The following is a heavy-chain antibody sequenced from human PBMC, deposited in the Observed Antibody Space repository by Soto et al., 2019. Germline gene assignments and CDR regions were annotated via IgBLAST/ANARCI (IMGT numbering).Heavy chain of an antibody. Sequence: SETLSLTCTVSGGSISSGGYYWSWIRQHPGKGLEWIGYIYYSGSTYYNPSLKSRVTISVDTSKNQFSLKLSSVTAADTAVYYCARASYDRQYNWFDPWGQGTLVTVSS. CDR3: ARASYDRQYNWFDP. CDR1: GGSISSGGYY. D-gene: IGHD5-12*01. CDR2: IYYSGST. J-gene: IGHJ5*02. V-gene: IGHV4-31*03.